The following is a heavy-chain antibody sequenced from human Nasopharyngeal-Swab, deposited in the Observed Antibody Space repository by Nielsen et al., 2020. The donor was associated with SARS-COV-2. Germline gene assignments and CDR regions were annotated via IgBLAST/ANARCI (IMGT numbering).Heavy chain of an antibody. Sequence: GESLKISCAASGFTFSGSAMHWVRQASGKGLEWVGRIRSKANSYATAYAASVKGRFTISRDDSKNTAYLQMNSLKTEDTAVYYCTRSIARGYWGQGTLVTVSS. CDR1: GFTFSGSA. CDR3: TRSIARGY. CDR2: IRSKANSYAT. D-gene: IGHD6-13*01. V-gene: IGHV3-73*01. J-gene: IGHJ4*02.